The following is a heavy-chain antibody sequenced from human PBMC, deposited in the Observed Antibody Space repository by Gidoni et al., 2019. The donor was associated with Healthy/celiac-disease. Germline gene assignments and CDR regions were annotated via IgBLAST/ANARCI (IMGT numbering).Heavy chain of an antibody. D-gene: IGHD6-19*01. V-gene: IGHV3-23*01. CDR3: AKDQGGWAPLTGDY. CDR2: ISGSGVST. Sequence: EVQLLESGGGLVQPGGSLRLSCAASGFTFSSYAMSWVRQAPGKGLEWFSAISGSGVSTYYADSVKGRFTISRDNSNNTLYLQMNSLRAEDTAVYYCAKDQGGWAPLTGDYWGQGTLVTVSS. CDR1: GFTFSSYA. J-gene: IGHJ4*02.